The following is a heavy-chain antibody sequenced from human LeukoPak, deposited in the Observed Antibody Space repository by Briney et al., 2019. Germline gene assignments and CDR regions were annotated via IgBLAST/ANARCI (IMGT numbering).Heavy chain of an antibody. CDR3: AKDREPTVTVLAY. V-gene: IGHV3-23*01. CDR2: ISDSGGRR. Sequence: PGGSLRLSCAASGFTFSSYAMSWVRQAPGKGLEWVSAISDSGGRRYYADSAKGRFTISRDNSKTTLYLQMNSLRAEDTAVYYCAKDREPTVTVLAYWGQGTLVTVSS. J-gene: IGHJ4*02. CDR1: GFTFSSYA. D-gene: IGHD4-17*01.